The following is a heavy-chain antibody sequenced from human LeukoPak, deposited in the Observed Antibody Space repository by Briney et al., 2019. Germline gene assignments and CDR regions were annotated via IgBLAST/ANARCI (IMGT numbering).Heavy chain of an antibody. V-gene: IGHV1-24*01. Sequence: ASVKVSCKVSGYTLTELSMHWVRQAPGKGLEWMGGFEPEDGETIYVQKFQGRVTMTEDTSTDTAYMELSSLRSEDTAVYYCATADMVRGVTFDYWGQGTLVTVSS. CDR2: FEPEDGET. CDR3: ATADMVRGVTFDY. J-gene: IGHJ4*02. D-gene: IGHD3-10*01. CDR1: GYTLTELS.